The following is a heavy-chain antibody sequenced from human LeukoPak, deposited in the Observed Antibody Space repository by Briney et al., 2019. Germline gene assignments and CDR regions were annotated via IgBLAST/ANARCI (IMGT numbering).Heavy chain of an antibody. V-gene: IGHV4-4*02. CDR3: ARLGYCSGGSCYRINPYYFDY. Sequence: PSETLSLTCAVSGGSISSSNWWTWVRQPPGKGLEWIGEIYHSGNTNYNPSLKNRVTISVDKSTNQFSLILSSVTAADTAVYYCARLGYCSGGSCYRINPYYFDYWGQGTLVTVSS. CDR2: IYHSGNT. D-gene: IGHD2-15*01. CDR1: GGSISSSNW. J-gene: IGHJ4*02.